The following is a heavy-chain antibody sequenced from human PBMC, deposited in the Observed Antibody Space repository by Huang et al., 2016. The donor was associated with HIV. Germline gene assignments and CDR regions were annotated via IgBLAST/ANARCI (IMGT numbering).Heavy chain of an antibody. J-gene: IGHJ4*02. D-gene: IGHD6-6*01. Sequence: VQLVQSGAEVKKPGESLKISCKCSGYSFSSYWIAWVRPMPGKGVEWIGIIFTDDPDTTYRPSVEGQGNISADKSIGTAYLQWSSLKASDTAMYYCARRFSSSSGYFDYWGQGALVTVSS. V-gene: IGHV5-51*01. CDR2: IFTDDPDT. CDR1: GYSFSSYW. CDR3: ARRFSSSSGYFDY.